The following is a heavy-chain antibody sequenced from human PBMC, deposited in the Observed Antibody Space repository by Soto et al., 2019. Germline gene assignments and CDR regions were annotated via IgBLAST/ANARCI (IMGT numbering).Heavy chain of an antibody. V-gene: IGHV3-30*03. J-gene: IGHJ4*02. CDR1: GFTFINYG. CDR3: ARGSGFGESYHFFDY. CDR2: ISFDGDNI. Sequence: GGSLRLSCAASGFTFINYGMHWVRQAPGKGLEWVAVISFDGDNIYYADSVKGRFTFSRDNSKATLYLQMNSVRPDDTAVYYCARGSGFGESYHFFDYWGQGTLVTVSS. D-gene: IGHD3-10*01.